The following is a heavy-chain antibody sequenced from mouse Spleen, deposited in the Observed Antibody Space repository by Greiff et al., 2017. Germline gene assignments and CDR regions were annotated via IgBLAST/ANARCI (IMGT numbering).Heavy chain of an antibody. CDR1: GFTFSSYA. J-gene: IGHJ1*01. CDR3: ASPRRGLRYFDV. CDR2: ISSGGSYT. Sequence: EVMLVESGGGLVKPGGSLKLSCAASGFTFSSYAMSWVRQTPEKRLEWVATISSGGSYTYYPDSVKGRFTISRDNAKNTLYLQMSSLRSEDTAMYYCASPRRGLRYFDVWGAGTTVTVSS. V-gene: IGHV5-9-1*01. D-gene: IGHD3-1*01.